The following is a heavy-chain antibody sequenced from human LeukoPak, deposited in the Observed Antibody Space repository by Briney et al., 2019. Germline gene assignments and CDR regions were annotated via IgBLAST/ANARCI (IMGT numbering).Heavy chain of an antibody. Sequence: ASVKVSCKASGYTFTSYYMHWVRQAPGQGLEWMGLINPSGGSTSYAQKFQGRVTMTSDTSTSTVYMELHSLRSEDTAVYFCARVGITAATADYWGQGTLVTVSS. CDR3: ARVGITAATADY. V-gene: IGHV1-46*01. J-gene: IGHJ4*02. CDR1: GYTFTSYY. CDR2: INPSGGST. D-gene: IGHD4-23*01.